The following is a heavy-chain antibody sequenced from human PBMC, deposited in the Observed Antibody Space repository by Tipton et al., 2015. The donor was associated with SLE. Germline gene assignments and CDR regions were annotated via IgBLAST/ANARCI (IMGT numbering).Heavy chain of an antibody. CDR2: IYYSGST. Sequence: TLSLTCTVSGGSISSYYWSWIRQPPGKGLEWIGYIYYSGSTNYNPSLKSRVTISVDTSKNQFSLKLSSVTAADTAVYYCARQMGPGYFDYWGQGTLVTVSS. V-gene: IGHV4-59*01. J-gene: IGHJ4*02. D-gene: IGHD5-24*01. CDR1: GGSISSYY. CDR3: ARQMGPGYFDY.